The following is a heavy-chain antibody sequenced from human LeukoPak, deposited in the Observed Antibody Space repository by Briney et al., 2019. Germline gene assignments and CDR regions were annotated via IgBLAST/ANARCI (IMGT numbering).Heavy chain of an antibody. CDR2: ISWNSITI. J-gene: IGHJ4*02. D-gene: IGHD5-18*01. Sequence: PGRSLRLSCAASGFTFDDYAMHRVRQAPGKGLEWVSGISWNSITIGYADSVKGRFTISRDNAKNSLYLQMNSLRAEDTAFYYCAKGTNTYGYNWGQGTLVTVSS. CDR3: AKGTNTYGYN. V-gene: IGHV3-9*01. CDR1: GFTFDDYA.